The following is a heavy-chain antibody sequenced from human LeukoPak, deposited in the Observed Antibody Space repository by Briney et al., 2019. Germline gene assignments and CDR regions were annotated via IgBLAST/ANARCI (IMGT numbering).Heavy chain of an antibody. CDR1: GFTFSNSA. CDR3: AKLTSY. J-gene: IGHJ4*02. V-gene: IGHV3-23*01. Sequence: GGSLRLSCAASGFTFSNSAMSWVRQAPGKGLEWVSVITGSGGSTYYADSVKGRFTISRDTSKNTVYPQMNSLRAEDTAVYYCAKLTSYWGQGTLVTVSS. D-gene: IGHD2-2*01. CDR2: ITGSGGST.